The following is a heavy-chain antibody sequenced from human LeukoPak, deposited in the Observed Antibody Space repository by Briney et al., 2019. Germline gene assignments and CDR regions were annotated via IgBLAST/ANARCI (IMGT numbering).Heavy chain of an antibody. CDR3: ARVVGSYYGMDV. CDR2: ISYDGSNK. D-gene: IGHD1-26*01. CDR1: GFTFSGYA. V-gene: IGHV3-30*04. J-gene: IGHJ6*02. Sequence: GRSLRLSCAASGFTFSGYAMHWVRQAPGKGLEWVAVISYDGSNKYYADSVKGRFTISRDNSKNTLYLQMNSLRAEDTAVFYCARVVGSYYGMDVWGQGITGTVSS.